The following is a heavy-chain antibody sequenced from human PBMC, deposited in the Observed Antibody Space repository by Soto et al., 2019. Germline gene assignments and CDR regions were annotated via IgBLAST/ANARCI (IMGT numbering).Heavy chain of an antibody. CDR1: GYTFTSCA. D-gene: IGHD3-22*01. CDR3: AADPGYYYDSSGYYSPLH. V-gene: IGHV1-3*01. J-gene: IGHJ4*02. CDR2: INAGNGNT. Sequence: ASVKVSCKASGYTFTSCAMHWVRQAPGQRLEWMGWINAGNGNTKYSQKSQGRVTITRDTSASTAYMELSSLRSEDTAVYYCAADPGYYYDSSGYYSPLHWGQGTLVTVSS.